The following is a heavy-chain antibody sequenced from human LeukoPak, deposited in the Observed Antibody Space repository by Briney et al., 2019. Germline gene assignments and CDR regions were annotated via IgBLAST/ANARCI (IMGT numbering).Heavy chain of an antibody. CDR3: ARDSNPGDSSGYYDAFDI. CDR2: IKGDGSKK. D-gene: IGHD3-22*01. J-gene: IGHJ3*02. Sequence: GGSLRLSCATSGFIFSRDWMSWVRQAPGKGPEWVANIKGDGSKKNLVDSVKGRFTISRDNAKNSLYLEMSSLRAEDTAVYYCARDSNPGDSSGYYDAFDIWGQGTKVTVSS. CDR1: GFIFSRDW. V-gene: IGHV3-7*03.